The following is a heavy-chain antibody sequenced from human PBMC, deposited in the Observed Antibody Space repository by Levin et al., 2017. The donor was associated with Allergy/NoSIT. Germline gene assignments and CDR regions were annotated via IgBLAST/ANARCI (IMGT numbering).Heavy chain of an antibody. CDR3: AREFPTQLSPKKQLVYYYYGMDV. D-gene: IGHD6-6*01. J-gene: IGHJ6*02. V-gene: IGHV3-30*04. CDR1: GFTFSSYA. Sequence: GGSLRLSCAASGFTFSSYAMHWVRQAPGKGLEWVAVISYDGSNKYYADSVKGRFTISRDNSKNTLYLQMNSLRAEDTAVYYCAREFPTQLSPKKQLVYYYYGMDVWGQGTTVTVSS. CDR2: ISYDGSNK.